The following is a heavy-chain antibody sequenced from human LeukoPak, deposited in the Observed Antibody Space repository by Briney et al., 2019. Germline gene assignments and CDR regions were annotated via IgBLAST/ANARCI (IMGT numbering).Heavy chain of an antibody. CDR2: INPNSGGT. CDR3: ARGGAGKYNWNDSPRDAFDI. J-gene: IGHJ3*02. CDR1: GYTFTSYD. Sequence: GASVKVSCKASGYTFTSYDINWVRQATGQGLEWMGWINPNSGGTNYAQKFQGRVTMTRDTSISTAYMELSRLRSDDTAVYYCARGGAGKYNWNDSPRDAFDIWGQGTMVTVSS. D-gene: IGHD1-1*01. V-gene: IGHV1-2*02.